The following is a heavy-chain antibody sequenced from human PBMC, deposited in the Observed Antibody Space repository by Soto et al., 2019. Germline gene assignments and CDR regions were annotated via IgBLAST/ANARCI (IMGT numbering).Heavy chain of an antibody. Sequence: QVQLVQSGAEVKKPGASVKVSCKASGYTFTSYAMHWVRQAPGQRLEWMGWINAGNGNTKYSQKFQGRVTITRDTSASTAYMELSSLRSEDTAVYYCPRENSSGYYSNFDYWGQGTLVTVSS. CDR3: PRENSSGYYSNFDY. CDR2: INAGNGNT. V-gene: IGHV1-3*01. J-gene: IGHJ4*02. D-gene: IGHD3-22*01. CDR1: GYTFTSYA.